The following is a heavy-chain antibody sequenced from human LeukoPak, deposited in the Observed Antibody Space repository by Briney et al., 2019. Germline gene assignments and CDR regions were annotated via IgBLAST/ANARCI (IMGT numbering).Heavy chain of an antibody. V-gene: IGHV5-51*01. Sequence: GDSLQISCQCSGYSFTSYWIGWVRQLPGKGLEWMGIIYPGDSDTRYSPSFQGQVTISADKSISTAYLQWSSLKASDTAMYYCARSASYLGGHDYWGQGTLVTVSS. D-gene: IGHD1-26*01. J-gene: IGHJ4*02. CDR2: IYPGDSDT. CDR3: ARSASYLGGHDY. CDR1: GYSFTSYW.